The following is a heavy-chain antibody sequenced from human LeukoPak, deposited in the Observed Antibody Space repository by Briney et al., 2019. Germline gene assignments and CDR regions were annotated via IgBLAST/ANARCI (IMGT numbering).Heavy chain of an antibody. V-gene: IGHV3-7*01. J-gene: IGHJ6*03. CDR2: IKQDGSEK. CDR1: GFTFSSYW. CDR3: ARKGDYEYYYYYYYMDV. Sequence: PGGSLRLSCAASGFTFSSYWMSWVRQAPGKGLEWVANIKQDGSEKYYVDSVKGRFTISRDNAKNSPYLQMNSLRAEDTAVYYCARKGDYEYYYYYYYMDVWGKGTTVTVSS. D-gene: IGHD4-17*01.